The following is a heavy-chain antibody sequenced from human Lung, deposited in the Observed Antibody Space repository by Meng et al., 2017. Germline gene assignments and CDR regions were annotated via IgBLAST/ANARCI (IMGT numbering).Heavy chain of an antibody. CDR2: LSGGGFTT. D-gene: IGHD3-10*01. V-gene: IGHV3-23*04. Sequence: EVELVVSGWGLVQPGGSLRLSLAASGFSFSSYAMSWVRRAPGKGLEWLAALSGGGFTTYYADSVKGRFTISRHNSKNTLYLQVNSLRAEDTALYYCAKYSYGLGDYFDYWGQGALVTVSS. CDR1: GFSFSSYA. J-gene: IGHJ4*02. CDR3: AKYSYGLGDYFDY.